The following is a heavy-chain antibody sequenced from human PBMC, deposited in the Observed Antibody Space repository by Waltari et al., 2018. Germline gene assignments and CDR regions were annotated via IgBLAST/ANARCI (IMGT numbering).Heavy chain of an antibody. CDR2: IYYSGST. V-gene: IGHV4-39*01. D-gene: IGHD3-10*01. CDR3: ASTIMVRGVGGAFDI. Sequence: QLQLQESGPGLVKPSETLSLTCTVSGGSISSSSYYWGWIRKPPGKGLEWIGSIYYSGSTYYNPSLKSRVTISVDTSKNQFSLKLSSVTAADTAVYYCASTIMVRGVGGAFDIWGQGTMVTVSS. J-gene: IGHJ3*02. CDR1: GGSISSSSYY.